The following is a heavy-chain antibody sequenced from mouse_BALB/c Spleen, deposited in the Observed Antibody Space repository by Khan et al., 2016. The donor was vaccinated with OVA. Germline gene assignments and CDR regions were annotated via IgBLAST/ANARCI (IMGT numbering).Heavy chain of an antibody. Sequence: QVQLKESGPGLVAPSQSLSITCTVSGFSLTSYGVNWVRQPPGKGLEWLGVIWGDGSTNYHSALRSRLSISKDNSKNQVFLKLNSLQTDDTATYYCSRWGNSYYATDYWGQGTSVTVSS. V-gene: IGHV2-3*01. J-gene: IGHJ4*01. CDR3: SRWGNSYYATDY. D-gene: IGHD2-1*01. CDR1: GFSLTSYG. CDR2: IWGDGST.